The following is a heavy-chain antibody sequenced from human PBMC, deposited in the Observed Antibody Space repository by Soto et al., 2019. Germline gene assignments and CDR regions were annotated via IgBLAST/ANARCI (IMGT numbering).Heavy chain of an antibody. CDR2: ISGSGGST. V-gene: IGHV3-23*01. D-gene: IGHD2-2*01. CDR1: GFTFSSYA. J-gene: IGHJ6*02. CDR3: AKWAVVPAAKREGFYGMDV. Sequence: GGSLRLSCAASGFTFSSYAMSWVHQAPGKGLEWVSAISGSGGSTYYADSVKGRFTISRDNSKNTLYLQMNSLRAEDTAVYYCAKWAVVPAAKREGFYGMDVWGQGTTVTVSS.